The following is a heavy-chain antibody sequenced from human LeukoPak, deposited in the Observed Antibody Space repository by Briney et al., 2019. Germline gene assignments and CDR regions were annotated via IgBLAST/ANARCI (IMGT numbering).Heavy chain of an antibody. V-gene: IGHV4-59*01. D-gene: IGHD5-24*01. J-gene: IGHJ4*02. CDR1: GGSISSYY. CDR2: IYYSGST. CDR3: ARARDGYNSDYFDY. Sequence: SETLSLTCTVSGGSISSYYWSWIRQPPGKGLEWIGYIYYSGSTYYNPSLKSRVTISVDTSKNQFSLKLSSVTAADTAVYYCARARDGYNSDYFDYWGQGTLVTVSS.